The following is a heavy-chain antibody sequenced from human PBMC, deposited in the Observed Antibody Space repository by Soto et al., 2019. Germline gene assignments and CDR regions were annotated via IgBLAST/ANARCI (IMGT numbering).Heavy chain of an antibody. CDR2: IWYDGSNK. CDR1: GFTFSSYG. Sequence: QVQLVESGGGVVQPGRSLRLSCAASGFTFSSYGMHWVRQAPGKGLEWVAVIWYDGSNKYYADSVKGRFTISRDNSKNTLYLQMNSLRGEDTAVYYCAREGLVRGVVITGDYWGQGALVTVSS. V-gene: IGHV3-33*01. D-gene: IGHD3-10*01. J-gene: IGHJ4*02. CDR3: AREGLVRGVVITGDY.